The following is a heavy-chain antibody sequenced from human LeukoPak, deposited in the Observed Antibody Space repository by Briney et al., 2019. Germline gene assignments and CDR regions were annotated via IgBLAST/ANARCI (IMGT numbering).Heavy chain of an antibody. V-gene: IGHV3-21*01. CDR3: ARDTYYYDSSGVYYYYYMDV. J-gene: IGHJ6*03. Sequence: PGGSLRLSCAASDFTFSTYTMNWVRQARGKGLEWVSSISSSDSYIYYADSVKGRFTISRDNAKNSLYLQMNSLRAEDTAVYYCARDTYYYDSSGVYYYYYMDVWGNGTTVTVSS. CDR1: DFTFSTYT. CDR2: ISSSDSYI. D-gene: IGHD3-22*01.